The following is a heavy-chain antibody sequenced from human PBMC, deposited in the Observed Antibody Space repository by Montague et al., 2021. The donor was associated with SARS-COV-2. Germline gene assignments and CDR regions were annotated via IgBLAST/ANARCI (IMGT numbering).Heavy chain of an antibody. Sequence: TLSLTCTVSGGSISSGGYYWSWIRQHPGKGLEWIGYIYYSGSTYYNPSLKSRVTLSIDTSKNQFSLKLSAVTAADTALYYCARARITMVVVVNAFDIWGQGTLVTVSS. J-gene: IGHJ3*02. CDR2: IYYSGST. V-gene: IGHV4-31*03. CDR1: GGSISSGGYY. D-gene: IGHD3-22*01. CDR3: ARARITMVVVVNAFDI.